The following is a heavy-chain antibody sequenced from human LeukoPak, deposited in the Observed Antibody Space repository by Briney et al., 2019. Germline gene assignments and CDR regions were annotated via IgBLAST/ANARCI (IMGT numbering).Heavy chain of an antibody. CDR2: IYPGDSET. Sequence: GESLKISCKGSGYSFTTNWIGWVRQMPGKGLEWMGIIYPGDSETRFSPSFQGQVTISADKSISTAYLQWSSLKALDTAMYYCARPSGYGNGWYTYWGQGTLVTVSS. CDR1: GYSFTTNW. J-gene: IGHJ4*02. V-gene: IGHV5-51*01. D-gene: IGHD6-19*01. CDR3: ARPSGYGNGWYTY.